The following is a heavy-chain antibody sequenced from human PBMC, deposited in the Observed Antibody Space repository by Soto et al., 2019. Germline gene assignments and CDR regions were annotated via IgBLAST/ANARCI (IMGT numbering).Heavy chain of an antibody. J-gene: IGHJ5*02. Sequence: HPGGSLRLSCTASGFIFSSYAMYWFRQPPGKGLEWVAVISHDGINKHYADSVKGRVTVSRDNSNHSLDLQLNSLRGEDTAMYYCARDMYSSDYFVKWFEPWGQGTLVTVSS. V-gene: IGHV3-30-3*01. CDR2: ISHDGINK. CDR3: ARDMYSSDYFVKWFEP. CDR1: GFIFSSYA. D-gene: IGHD6-19*01.